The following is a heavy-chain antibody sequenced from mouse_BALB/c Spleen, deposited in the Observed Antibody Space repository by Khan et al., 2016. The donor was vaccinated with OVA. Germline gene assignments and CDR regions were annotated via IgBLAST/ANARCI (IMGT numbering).Heavy chain of an antibody. J-gene: IGHJ3*01. V-gene: IGHV1-26*01. CDR1: GYSFTLYY. D-gene: IGHD2-14*01. CDR3: ARGYDSFAS. CDR2: VNPNTDNI. Sequence: VQLQQSGPDLVKPGASVKISCKASGYSFTLYYMSWVKQSHGKSLEWIGRVNPNTDNINYNQEFKGKAILTVDKSSNTAYMELRSLTSEDSAVYFSARGYDSFASWGQGTLVTVSA.